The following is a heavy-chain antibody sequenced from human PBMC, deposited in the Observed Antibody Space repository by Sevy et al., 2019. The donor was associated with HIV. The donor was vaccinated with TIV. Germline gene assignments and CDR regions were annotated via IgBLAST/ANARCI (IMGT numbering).Heavy chain of an antibody. CDR1: GFTFSSYA. D-gene: IGHD2-2*01. CDR3: AKRPNMGYCSSTSCYPTDY. Sequence: GGSLRLSCAASGFTFSSYAMSWVRQAPGKGLEWVSAISGSGGSTYYADSVKDRFTISRDNSKNTLYLQMNSLRAEDTAVYYCAKRPNMGYCSSTSCYPTDYWGQGTLVTVSS. V-gene: IGHV3-23*01. CDR2: ISGSGGST. J-gene: IGHJ4*02.